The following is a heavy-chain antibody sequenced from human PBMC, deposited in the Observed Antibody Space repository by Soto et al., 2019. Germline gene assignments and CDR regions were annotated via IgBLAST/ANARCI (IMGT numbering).Heavy chain of an antibody. V-gene: IGHV3-30*03. CDR3: AIVRVADSTLDH. Sequence: QVQLVESGGGVVQPGTSLRLSCAGSGFIFSNYGMHWVRQAPGQALEWVAVISYNGSAILYAESVKGRFTISRDNSKSTLFMHLTRPRAEDTAVYFGAIVRVADSTLDHWGQGSLVTVSS. D-gene: IGHD3-10*02. J-gene: IGHJ4*02. CDR1: GFIFSNYG. CDR2: ISYNGSAI.